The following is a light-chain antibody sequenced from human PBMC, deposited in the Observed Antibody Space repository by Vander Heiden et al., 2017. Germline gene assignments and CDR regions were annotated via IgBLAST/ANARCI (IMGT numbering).Light chain of an antibody. V-gene: IGKV1-5*03. CDR3: QQEKSSPIT. CDR2: KAS. Sequence: DIQMTQSPSTLSASVGDRVTITCRASQSISSWLAWYQQKPGKAPNLLIYKASSLESGVPSRFSGSGSGTEFTLTITSLQPEDFATYYCQQEKSSPITFGQGTQLEIK. CDR1: QSISSW. J-gene: IGKJ5*01.